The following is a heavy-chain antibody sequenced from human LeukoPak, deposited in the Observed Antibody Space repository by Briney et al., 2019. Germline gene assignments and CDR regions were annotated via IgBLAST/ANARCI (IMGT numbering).Heavy chain of an antibody. D-gene: IGHD2-21*01. J-gene: IGHJ5*02. CDR1: GYSISSGHY. CDR3: ARVILRGRFDP. CDR2: FYHSGTT. V-gene: IGHV4-38-2*02. Sequence: SETLSLTCTVSGYSISSGHYWGWIRQPPGKGLEWIGSFYHSGTTYYNPSLRSRVTISVDTSKNQFSLKLSSVNAGDTAVYYCARVILRGRFDPWGQGTLVTVSS.